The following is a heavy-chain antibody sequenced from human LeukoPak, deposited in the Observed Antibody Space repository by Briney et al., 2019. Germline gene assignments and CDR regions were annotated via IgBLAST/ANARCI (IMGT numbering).Heavy chain of an antibody. Sequence: SETLSLACTVSGGSISSYYCSWIRQPPGKGLEWIGYMYYSGSTNYNPSLKSRVTILVDMSKNQFPLKLSSVTAADTAVYYCARKHRWNGLYFDYWGQGTLVTVSS. D-gene: IGHD1-1*01. J-gene: IGHJ4*02. V-gene: IGHV4-59*08. CDR2: MYYSGST. CDR1: GGSISSYY. CDR3: ARKHRWNGLYFDY.